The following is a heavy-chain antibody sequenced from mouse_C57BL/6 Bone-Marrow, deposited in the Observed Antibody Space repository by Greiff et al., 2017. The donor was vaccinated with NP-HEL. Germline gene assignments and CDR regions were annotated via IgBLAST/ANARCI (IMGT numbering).Heavy chain of an antibody. CDR2: IHPNSGST. CDR3: AKAPYYGSSYGY. J-gene: IGHJ2*01. D-gene: IGHD1-1*01. Sequence: VQLQQPGAELVKPGASVKLSCKASGYTFTSYWMHWVKQRPGQGLEWIGMIHPNSGSTNYNEKFKSKATLTVDKSSSTAYMQLSSLTSEDSAVYYCAKAPYYGSSYGYWGQGTTLTVSS. CDR1: GYTFTSYW. V-gene: IGHV1-64*01.